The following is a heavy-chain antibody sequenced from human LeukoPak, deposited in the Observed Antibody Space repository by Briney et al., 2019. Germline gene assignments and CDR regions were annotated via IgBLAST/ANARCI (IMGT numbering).Heavy chain of an antibody. J-gene: IGHJ4*02. CDR2: IYYSGST. V-gene: IGHV4-39*07. D-gene: IGHD3-9*01. Sequence: PSETLSLTCTVSGGSISSSSYYWGWIRQPPGKGLEWIGGIYYSGSTYYNPSLKSRVTISVDTSKNQFSLKLSSVTAADTAVYYCAIHYWGVTYYDILTGYYTGPPDYWGQGTLVTVSS. CDR3: AIHYWGVTYYDILTGYYTGPPDY. CDR1: GGSISSSSYY.